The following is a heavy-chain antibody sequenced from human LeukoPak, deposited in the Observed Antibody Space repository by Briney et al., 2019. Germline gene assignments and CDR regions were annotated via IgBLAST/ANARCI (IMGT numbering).Heavy chain of an antibody. Sequence: GGSLRLSCAASGFTVSSNYMSWVRQAPGKGLEWVSVIYSGGSTYYADSVKGRFTISRDNSKNTLYLQMNSLRAEDTAVYYCARGVGWPPGIPYYYYYYGMDVWGQGTTVTVSS. J-gene: IGHJ6*02. CDR1: GFTVSSNY. D-gene: IGHD5-18*01. CDR2: IYSGGST. CDR3: ARGVGWPPGIPYYYYYYGMDV. V-gene: IGHV3-66*01.